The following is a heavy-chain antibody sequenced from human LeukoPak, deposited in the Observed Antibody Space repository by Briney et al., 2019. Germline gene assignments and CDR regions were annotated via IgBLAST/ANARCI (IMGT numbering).Heavy chain of an antibody. CDR1: GFTFSNAW. J-gene: IGHJ4*02. V-gene: IGHV3-15*01. CDR3: TTWLDCSSTSCYVNFDY. CDR2: IKSKTDGGTT. Sequence: GGSLRLSCAASGFTFSNAWMNWVRQAPGKGLEWVGRIKSKTDGGTTDYAAPVKGRFTISRDDSENTLYLQMNSLEIEDTAVYYCTTWLDCSSTSCYVNFDYWGQGTLVTVSS. D-gene: IGHD2-2*01.